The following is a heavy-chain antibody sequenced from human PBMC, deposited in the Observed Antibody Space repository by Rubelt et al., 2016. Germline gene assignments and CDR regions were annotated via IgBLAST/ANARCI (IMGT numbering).Heavy chain of an antibody. Sequence: GKGLEWVAVISYDGSNKYYADSVKGRFTISRDNSKNTLYLQMNSLRAEDTAVYYCAKDVMIVVVTHDYWGQGTLVTVSS. CDR2: ISYDGSNK. V-gene: IGHV3-30*04. CDR3: AKDVMIVVVTHDY. J-gene: IGHJ4*02. D-gene: IGHD3-22*01.